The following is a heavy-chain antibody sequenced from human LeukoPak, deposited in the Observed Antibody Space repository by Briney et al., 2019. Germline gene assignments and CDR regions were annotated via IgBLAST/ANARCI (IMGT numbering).Heavy chain of an antibody. CDR2: INPNSGGT. J-gene: IGHJ5*02. D-gene: IGHD6-13*01. Sequence: ASVKVSCKASGYTFTGYYMHWVRQSPGQGLEWMGWINPNSGGTNYAQKFQGRVTMTRDTSISTAYMELSRLRSDDTAVYYCARDLCSSSCGWFDPWGQGTLVTVSS. V-gene: IGHV1-2*02. CDR3: ARDLCSSSCGWFDP. CDR1: GYTFTGYY.